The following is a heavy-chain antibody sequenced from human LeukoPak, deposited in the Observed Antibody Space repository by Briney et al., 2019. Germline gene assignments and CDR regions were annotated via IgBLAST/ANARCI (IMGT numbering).Heavy chain of an antibody. J-gene: IGHJ3*02. CDR2: IYYSGST. D-gene: IGHD5-24*01. CDR1: GYSISSSNW. V-gene: IGHV4-28*06. Sequence: SETLSLTCAVSGYSISSSNWWGWIRQPPGKGLEWIGYIYYSGSTNYNPSLKSRVTMSVDTSKNQFSLKLSSVTALDTAVYYCARNGYNPNQNAFDIWGQGTMVTVSS. CDR3: ARNGYNPNQNAFDI.